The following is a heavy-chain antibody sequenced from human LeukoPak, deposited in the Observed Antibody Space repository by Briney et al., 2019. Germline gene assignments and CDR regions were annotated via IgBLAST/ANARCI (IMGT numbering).Heavy chain of an antibody. CDR1: GGSISSYY. Sequence: SETLSLTCTVSGGSISSYYWSWLRQSPGKGLEWIGYIYNSGSTIYNPSLKSRVTISVDTSKKQFSLNLSSVTAADTAVYFCARSSNWYSLDYWGQGTLVTVSS. CDR3: ARSSNWYSLDY. D-gene: IGHD6-13*01. V-gene: IGHV4-59*01. CDR2: IYNSGST. J-gene: IGHJ4*02.